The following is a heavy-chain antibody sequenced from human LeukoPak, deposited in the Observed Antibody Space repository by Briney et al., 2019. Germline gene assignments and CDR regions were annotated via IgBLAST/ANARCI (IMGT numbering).Heavy chain of an antibody. CDR3: AKMDGMGVTDNPDY. CDR2: VYSRGVTT. V-gene: IGHV3-23*01. Sequence: GGCLRLSCAASGFTFSIHAMTCVRPAPGKGVEWGSGVYSRGVTTKYPDSVKGGFTISRDNSKNTLYLQMHSLRAEDTALYYCAKMDGMGVTDNPDYWGQGTLVIVSS. D-gene: IGHD2-21*02. CDR1: GFTFSIHA. J-gene: IGHJ4*02.